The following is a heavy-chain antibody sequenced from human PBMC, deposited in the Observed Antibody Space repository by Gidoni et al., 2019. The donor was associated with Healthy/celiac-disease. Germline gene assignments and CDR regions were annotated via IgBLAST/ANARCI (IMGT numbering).Heavy chain of an antibody. CDR3: ARDRGAVPLDY. D-gene: IGHD1-26*01. CDR2: ISYDGSNK. Sequence: GQPVESRGLPCATSGFTFSSYAMHWVRQAPGKGLEWVAVISYDGSNKYYADSVKGGFTISMDNSKNTLYLQMNSLRAEDTAVYYCARDRGAVPLDYWGQGTLVTVSS. V-gene: IGHV3-30-3*01. J-gene: IGHJ4*02. CDR1: GFTFSSYA.